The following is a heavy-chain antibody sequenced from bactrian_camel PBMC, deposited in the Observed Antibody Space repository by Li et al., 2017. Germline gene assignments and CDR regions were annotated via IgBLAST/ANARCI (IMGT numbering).Heavy chain of an antibody. CDR1: GFTFSTYA. J-gene: IGHJ4*01. CDR3: ATAALDY. V-gene: IGHV3S31*01. D-gene: IGHD1*01. CDR2: INSGGGST. Sequence: DVQLVESGGGLVQPGGSLRPSCAASGFTFSTYAMSWVRQAPGKGLGWVSTINSGGGSTFYADSVKDRFTISRDNFANTLYLQLNSLKTEDTAMYYCATAALDYWGQGTQVTVS.